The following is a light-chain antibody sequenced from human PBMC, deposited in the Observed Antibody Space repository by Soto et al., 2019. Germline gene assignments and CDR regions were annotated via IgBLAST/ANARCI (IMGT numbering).Light chain of an antibody. CDR2: GAS. CDR1: QSVRNN. CDR3: QYSNNWPAMT. V-gene: IGKV3-15*01. J-gene: IGKJ1*01. Sequence: EIVMTQSPATLSVSPGERATLSCRASQSVRNNLAWYQQKAGQAPRPLIYGASTRATGIPARFSGSGSGTEFTLTISTLQSEDFAVYYCQYSNNWPAMTFGQGTKV.